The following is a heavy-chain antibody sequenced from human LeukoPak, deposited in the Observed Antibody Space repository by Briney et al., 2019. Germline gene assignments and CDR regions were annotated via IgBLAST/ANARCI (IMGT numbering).Heavy chain of an antibody. J-gene: IGHJ3*02. Sequence: PETLSLTCTVSGGSISSYYWSWVRQPPGKGLEWIGYIYYSGSTNYNPSLKSRVTISVDTSKNQFSLKLSSVTAADTAVYYCARDVVVTAVYAFDIWGQGTMVTVSS. V-gene: IGHV4-59*01. CDR1: GGSISSYY. CDR3: ARDVVVTAVYAFDI. D-gene: IGHD2-21*02. CDR2: IYYSGST.